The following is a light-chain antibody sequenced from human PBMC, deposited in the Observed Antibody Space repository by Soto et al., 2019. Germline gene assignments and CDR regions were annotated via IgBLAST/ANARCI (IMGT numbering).Light chain of an antibody. CDR1: QSIGSG. CDR2: KAT. V-gene: IGKV1-5*03. CDR3: QQYTDFQYT. Sequence: DIQMTQSPSTLSASVVDGVTITCRASQSIGSGLAWYQQKPGKAPKLLIYKATNLQTGVPSRFSGSGSGTDFSLTISSLQPVDSATYYCQQYTDFQYTFGQGTKVDIK. J-gene: IGKJ2*01.